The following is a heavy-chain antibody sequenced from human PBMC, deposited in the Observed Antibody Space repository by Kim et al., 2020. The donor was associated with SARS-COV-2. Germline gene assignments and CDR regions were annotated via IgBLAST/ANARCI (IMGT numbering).Heavy chain of an antibody. CDR2: INHSGST. J-gene: IGHJ5*02. CDR1: GGSFSGYY. Sequence: SETLSLTCAVYGGSFSGYYWSWIRQPPGKGLEWIGEINHSGSTNYNPSLKSRVTISVDTSKNQFSLKLSSVTAADTAVYYCARGASSGYFIPVASSEFDPWGQGTLVTVSS. CDR3: ARGASSGYFIPVASSEFDP. V-gene: IGHV4-34*01. D-gene: IGHD3-22*01.